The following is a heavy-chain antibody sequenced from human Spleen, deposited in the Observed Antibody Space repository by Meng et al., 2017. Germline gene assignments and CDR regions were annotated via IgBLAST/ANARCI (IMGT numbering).Heavy chain of an antibody. CDR3: ARSEQWLVSRWFDP. J-gene: IGHJ5*02. V-gene: IGHV5-51*01. D-gene: IGHD6-19*01. CDR2: IYPGDSDT. CDR1: GYSFTSYW. Sequence: KVSCKGSGYSFTSYWIGWVRQMPGKGLEWMGIIYPGDSDTRYSPSFQGQVTISADKSISTAYLQWSSRKASDTAMYYCARSEQWLVSRWFDPWGQGTLVTVSS.